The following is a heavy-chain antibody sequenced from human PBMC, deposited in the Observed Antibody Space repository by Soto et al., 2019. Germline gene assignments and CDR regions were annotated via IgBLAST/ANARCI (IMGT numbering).Heavy chain of an antibody. CDR2: LNPSGGTT. J-gene: IGHJ4*02. V-gene: IGHV1-46*01. CDR1: GYTFTDYF. CDR3: AREDVWVSSRPWYFDH. Sequence: QVQLVQSGAEVKQPGAAVRVSCKTSGYTFTDYFVHWVRQATGQGLEWMGILNPSGGTTTYSPKFQGRLTLTLNTSTNTVYMELPSLRYEDTAVYYCAREDVWVSSRPWYFDHWGQGTLVSVSS. D-gene: IGHD3-16*02.